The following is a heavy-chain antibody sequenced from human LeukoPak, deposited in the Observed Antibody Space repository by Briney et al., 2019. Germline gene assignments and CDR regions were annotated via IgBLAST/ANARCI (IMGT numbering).Heavy chain of an antibody. V-gene: IGHV1-24*01. Sequence: ASVKVSCKVSGYSLRRLTMIWMRLSPGKGLELMGGFDPNEDATIYAQKFQGRVTMTEDTSSDTAYMDLASLASDDTAMYYCATGSFAIATGTFDSWGQGTLVTVSS. D-gene: IGHD6-13*01. J-gene: IGHJ4*02. CDR2: FDPNEDAT. CDR1: GYSLRRLT. CDR3: ATGSFAIATGTFDS.